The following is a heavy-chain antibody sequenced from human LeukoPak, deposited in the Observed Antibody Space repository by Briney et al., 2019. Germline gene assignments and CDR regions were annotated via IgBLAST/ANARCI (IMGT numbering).Heavy chain of an antibody. CDR1: GGSISDNY. V-gene: IGHV4-59*08. CDR3: ARHGNGAFDI. CDR2: AYYSGHT. D-gene: IGHD1-1*01. J-gene: IGHJ3*02. Sequence: PSETLSLTCTVSGGSISDNYWSWIRQPPGKGLEWIGYAYYSGHTNYNSSLKSRVTMSLDTSKNQFSLKLTSVTAADTAVYYCARHGNGAFDIWGQGTMVTVSS.